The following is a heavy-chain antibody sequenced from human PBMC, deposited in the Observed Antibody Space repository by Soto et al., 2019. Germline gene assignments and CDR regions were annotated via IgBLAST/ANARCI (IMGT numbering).Heavy chain of an antibody. CDR1: GYTFTSYG. V-gene: IGHV1-18*01. Sequence: ASVKVSCKASGYTFTSYGISWVRQAPGQGXEWMGWISAYNGNTNYAQKLQGRVTMTTDTSTSTAYMELRSLRSDDTAVYYCAREVPYSSSWYSQYYGMDDWGQGTTVTVSS. CDR2: ISAYNGNT. J-gene: IGHJ6*02. CDR3: AREVPYSSSWYSQYYGMDD. D-gene: IGHD6-13*01.